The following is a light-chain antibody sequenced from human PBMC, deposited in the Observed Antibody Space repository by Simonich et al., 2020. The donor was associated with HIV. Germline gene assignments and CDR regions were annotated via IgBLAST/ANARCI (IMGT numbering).Light chain of an antibody. Sequence: QAVVTQEPSLTVSPGGTVTLTCGSSTGAVPSGHYPYWFQQKPGQAPRTLIYVTSNKHSWTPARFSGSLLGGKAALTLSGAQPEDEAEYYCLLSYSGARVFGGGTKLTVL. CDR1: TGAVPSGHY. V-gene: IGLV7-46*01. J-gene: IGLJ2*01. CDR2: VTS. CDR3: LLSYSGARV.